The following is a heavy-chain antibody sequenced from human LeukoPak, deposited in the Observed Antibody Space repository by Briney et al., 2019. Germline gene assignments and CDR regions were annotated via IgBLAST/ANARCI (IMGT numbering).Heavy chain of an antibody. Sequence: GGSLRLSCEGSGFVFSIYAIHWIRQSPGRGLEWVAVIASDGSFTDYLHSLKDRFTISRDNSKNTVYLDVTSLTPEDTAVYYCARDCGSGLDYWGQGTLVTVSS. V-gene: IGHV3-30*04. CDR3: ARDCGSGLDY. D-gene: IGHD3-22*01. CDR2: IASDGSFT. J-gene: IGHJ4*02. CDR1: GFVFSIYA.